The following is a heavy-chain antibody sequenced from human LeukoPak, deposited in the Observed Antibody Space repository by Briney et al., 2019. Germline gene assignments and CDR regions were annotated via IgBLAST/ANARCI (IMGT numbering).Heavy chain of an antibody. Sequence: SETLSLTCAVYGGSFSGYYWSWIRQPPGKGLEWIGEINHSGSTNYNPSLKSRVTISVNTSKNQFSLKLSSVTAADTAVYYCARALIDEGTQACYYFGYWGQGTLVTVSS. D-gene: IGHD2-15*01. J-gene: IGHJ4*02. CDR3: ARALIDEGTQACYYFGY. CDR1: GGSFSGYY. V-gene: IGHV4-34*01. CDR2: INHSGST.